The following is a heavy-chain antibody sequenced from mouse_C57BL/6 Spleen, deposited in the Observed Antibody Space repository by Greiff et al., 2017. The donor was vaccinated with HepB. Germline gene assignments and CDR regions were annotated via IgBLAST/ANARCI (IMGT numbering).Heavy chain of an antibody. Sequence: VQLQQSGPGLVQPSQSLSITCTVSGFSLTSYGVHWVRQSPGKGLEWLGVIWSGGSTDYNEAFIYRLSIRKDNSKSQVFFKMNSLQADDTAIYYCARPPDISGRFDYWGQGTTLTVAS. CDR3: ARPPDISGRFDY. CDR1: GFSLTSYG. CDR2: IWSGGST. J-gene: IGHJ2*01. V-gene: IGHV2-2*01. D-gene: IGHD3-2*02.